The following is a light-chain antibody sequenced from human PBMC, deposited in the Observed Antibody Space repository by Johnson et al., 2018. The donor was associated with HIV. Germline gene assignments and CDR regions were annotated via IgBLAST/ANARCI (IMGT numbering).Light chain of an antibody. V-gene: IGLV1-51*02. CDR1: SSNIGNNY. J-gene: IGLJ1*01. CDR3: GTWDASLSVNV. CDR2: ENN. Sequence: QSALTQPPSVSAAPGQKVTISCSGSSSNIGNNYVSWYQQLPGTAPKLLIYENNKRPSGIPDRFSGSKSGTSATLGITGLQTGDEADYYCGTWDASLSVNVFGPGTKVTVL.